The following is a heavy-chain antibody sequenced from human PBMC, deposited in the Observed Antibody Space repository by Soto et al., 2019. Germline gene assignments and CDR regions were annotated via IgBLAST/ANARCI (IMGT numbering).Heavy chain of an antibody. D-gene: IGHD1-1*01. J-gene: IGHJ4*02. CDR3: ASQKLDVPAFFDY. CDR1: GGSINSGDYS. CDR2: IYHTGTT. V-gene: IGHV4-30-2*01. Sequence: SETLSLTCTVSGGSINSGDYSWTWIRQPPGKGLEWIGYIYHTGTTYYNMSLKSRVTTSIDTSKNQFSLRLSSVTAADTAVYYCASQKLDVPAFFDYWGQGALVTVSS.